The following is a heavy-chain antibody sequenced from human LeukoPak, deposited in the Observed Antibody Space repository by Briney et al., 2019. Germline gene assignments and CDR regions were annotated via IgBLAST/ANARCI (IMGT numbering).Heavy chain of an antibody. V-gene: IGHV3-21*01. CDR2: ISSSSSYI. Sequence: GSLRLSCAASGFTFSSYSMNWVRQAPGKGLEGVSSISSSSSYIYYADSVKGRFTISRDNAKNSLYLQMNSLRAEDTAVYYCASGGQYQLPSPFDPWGQGTLVTVSS. CDR3: ASGGQYQLPSPFDP. J-gene: IGHJ5*02. CDR1: GFTFSSYS. D-gene: IGHD2-2*01.